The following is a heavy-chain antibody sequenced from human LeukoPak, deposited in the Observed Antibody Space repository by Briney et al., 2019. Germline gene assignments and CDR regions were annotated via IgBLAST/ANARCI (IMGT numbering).Heavy chain of an antibody. CDR1: GYTFTGYY. CDR3: ARDLSRSGWYSPYYFDY. J-gene: IGHJ4*02. CDR2: INPNSGGT. D-gene: IGHD6-19*01. V-gene: IGHV1-2*02. Sequence: ASVKVSCKASGYTFTGYYMHWVRQAPGQGLEWMGWINPNSGGTNYAQKFQGRVTMTRDTSISTAYMELSRLRSDDTAVYYCARDLSRSGWYSPYYFDYWGQGTLVTVSS.